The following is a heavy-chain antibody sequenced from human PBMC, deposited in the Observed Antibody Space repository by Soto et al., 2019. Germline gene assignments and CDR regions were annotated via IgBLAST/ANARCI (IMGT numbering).Heavy chain of an antibody. CDR2: IYSGST. J-gene: IGHJ6*02. CDR1: GGSISSSSYY. D-gene: IGHD3-10*01. V-gene: IGHV4-39*01. CDR3: AIPGAFYYYYGMDV. Sequence: SETLSLTCTVSGGSISSSSYYWGWIRQPPGKGLEWIGSIYSGSTYYNPSLKSRVTISVDTSKNQFSLKLSSVTAADTAVYYCAIPGAFYYYYGMDVWGQGTTVTVS.